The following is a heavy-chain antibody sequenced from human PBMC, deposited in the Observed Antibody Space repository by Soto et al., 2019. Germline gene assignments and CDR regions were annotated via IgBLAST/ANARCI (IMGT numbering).Heavy chain of an antibody. J-gene: IGHJ4*02. V-gene: IGHV4-61*01. D-gene: IGHD2-8*01. CDR1: GGSVSSGPYH. Sequence: QVQLQESGPGLVKTSETLSLTCTVSGGSVSSGPYHWNWVRQAPGKGLEGIGHISYSGTANYTPSLRGRVIMATDPHMNQFSLRLTSVTAADTAVYYCMRSHGAYWGQGALVTVSP. CDR2: ISYSGTA. CDR3: MRSHGAY.